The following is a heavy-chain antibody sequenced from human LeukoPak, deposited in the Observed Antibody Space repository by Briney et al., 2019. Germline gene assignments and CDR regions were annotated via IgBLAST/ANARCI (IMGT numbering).Heavy chain of an antibody. Sequence: SETLSLTCSVSDGSINSYYWNWIRRPPGKGLEWIGYIYYNGNTNYSPSLKSRVTMSVDTSKNQFSLRLSSVTAADTAVYYCARRKYYTIENWGQGTLVTVSS. J-gene: IGHJ4*02. CDR3: ARRKYYTIEN. V-gene: IGHV4-59*08. CDR2: IYYNGNT. CDR1: DGSINSYY. D-gene: IGHD3-10*01.